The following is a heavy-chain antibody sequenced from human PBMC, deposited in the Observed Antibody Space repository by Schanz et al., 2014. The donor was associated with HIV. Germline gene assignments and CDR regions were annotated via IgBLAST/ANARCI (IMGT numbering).Heavy chain of an antibody. V-gene: IGHV3-7*01. Sequence: EVQLVESGGGLVQPGGSLRLSCAFSGFSLNKYWMNWVRQSPGKGLEWVANMRQDASEKNYVDSAKGRFTISRDNAKNSLFLQMNSLRAEDTAVYYCAIGSGWWIDNWGQGTLVTVSS. CDR3: AIGSGWWIDN. CDR2: MRQDASEK. J-gene: IGHJ4*02. D-gene: IGHD6-19*01. CDR1: GFSLNKYW.